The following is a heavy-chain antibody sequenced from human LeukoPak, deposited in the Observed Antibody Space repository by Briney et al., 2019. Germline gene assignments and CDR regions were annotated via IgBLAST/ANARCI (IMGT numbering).Heavy chain of an antibody. CDR3: ARGPRYDCSGGSCYGPFDY. V-gene: IGHV4-34*01. CDR2: INHSGST. J-gene: IGHJ4*02. D-gene: IGHD2-15*01. CDR1: GGSFSGYY. Sequence: SETLSLTCAVYGGSFSGYYRSWIRQPPGKGLEWIGEINHSGSTNYNPSLKSRVTISVDTSKNQFSLKLSSVTAADTAVYYCARGPRYDCSGGSCYGPFDYWGQGTLVTVSS.